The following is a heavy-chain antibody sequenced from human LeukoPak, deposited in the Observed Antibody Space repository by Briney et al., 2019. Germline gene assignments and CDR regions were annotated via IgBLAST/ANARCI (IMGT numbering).Heavy chain of an antibody. J-gene: IGHJ4*02. CDR3: ARGGLTVAEATTGRYLDY. CDR2: TWYDGSNK. Sequence: GGSLRLSCAASGFTFSTYGMHWVRQAQGKGLEWVALTWYDGSNKNYADSVKGRFTISRDNSKNTLYLQMNSLRGEDTAVYYCARGGLTVAEATTGRYLDYWGQGILVTVSS. CDR1: GFTFSTYG. D-gene: IGHD1-26*01. V-gene: IGHV3-33*08.